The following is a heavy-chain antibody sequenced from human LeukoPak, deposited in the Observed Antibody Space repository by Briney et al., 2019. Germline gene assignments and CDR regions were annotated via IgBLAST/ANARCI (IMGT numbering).Heavy chain of an antibody. CDR1: GGSISSYY. CDR2: IYYSGST. CDR3: ARDQEGASCYDK. Sequence: SETLSLTCTVSGGSISSYYWSWIRQPPGKGLEWIGYIYYSGSTNYNPSLKSRVTISADTAKNQFSLKLSSVTAADTAVYYCARDQEGASCYDKWGQGTLVTVSS. D-gene: IGHD2-2*01. V-gene: IGHV4-59*01. J-gene: IGHJ4*02.